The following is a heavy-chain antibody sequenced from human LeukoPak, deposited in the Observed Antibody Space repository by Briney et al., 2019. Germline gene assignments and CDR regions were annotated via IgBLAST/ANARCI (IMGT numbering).Heavy chain of an antibody. CDR1: GYSFTSYW. D-gene: IGHD1-26*01. V-gene: IGHV5-51*01. CDR2: IYPGDSDT. J-gene: IGHJ4*02. Sequence: GESLKISCKGSGYSFTSYWIGWVRQMPGKGLGWMGIIYPGDSDTRYSPSFQGQVTISADKSISTAYLQWSSLKASDTAMYYCARLRVTAQGATTGLDYWGQGTLVTVSS. CDR3: ARLRVTAQGATTGLDY.